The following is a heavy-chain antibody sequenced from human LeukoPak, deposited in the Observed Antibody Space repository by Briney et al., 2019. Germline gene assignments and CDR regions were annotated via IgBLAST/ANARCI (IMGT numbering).Heavy chain of an antibody. D-gene: IGHD3-3*01. CDR2: MNPNSGNT. Sequence: GASVKVSCKASGYTFTSYDINWVRQATGQGLEWMGWMNPNSGNTGYAQKFQGRVTMTRNTSISTAYMELSSLRSEDAAVYYCARANYDFWSGYGNWFDPWGQGTLVTVSS. J-gene: IGHJ5*02. CDR3: ARANYDFWSGYGNWFDP. V-gene: IGHV1-8*01. CDR1: GYTFTSYD.